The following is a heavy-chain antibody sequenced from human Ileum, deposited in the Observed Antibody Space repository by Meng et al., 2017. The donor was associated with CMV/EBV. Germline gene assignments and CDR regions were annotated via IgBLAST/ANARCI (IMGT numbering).Heavy chain of an antibody. J-gene: IGHJ4*02. CDR1: EFTFSSYA. CDR3: AKDRRITFFEVFGEGGGSFDH. Sequence: GESLKISCAASEFTFSSYAMTWVRQAPGKGLEWVSSISGGGGSAGGTYYADSVKGRFTISRDNSKNTLYLQMNNLRAEDTAVYYCAKDRRITFFEVFGEGGGSFDHWGQGTLVTVSS. D-gene: IGHD3-3*01. V-gene: IGHV3-23*01. CDR2: ISGGGGSAGGT.